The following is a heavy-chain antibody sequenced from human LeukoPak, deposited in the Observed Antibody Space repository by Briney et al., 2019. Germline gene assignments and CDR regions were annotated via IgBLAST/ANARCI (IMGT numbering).Heavy chain of an antibody. J-gene: IGHJ4*02. CDR2: ISTTSSYI. Sequence: PGGTLRLSCAASGFTLSVYSMNWVRQAPGKGLEWVSCISTTSSYIYYADSVKGRFPISRDNAKNSLYLQMNSLRAEDTAVYYCARGLSSGWYYGPDYWGQGTLVTVSS. D-gene: IGHD6-19*01. CDR3: ARGLSSGWYYGPDY. V-gene: IGHV3-21*01. CDR1: GFTLSVYS.